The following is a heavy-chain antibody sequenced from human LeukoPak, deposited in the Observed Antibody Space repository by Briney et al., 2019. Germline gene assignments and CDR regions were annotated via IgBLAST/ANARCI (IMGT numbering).Heavy chain of an antibody. CDR3: AKGGFGELFAVDY. CDR1: GFSFSNYA. V-gene: IGHV3-23*01. Sequence: PGGSLRLSCAASGFSFSNYAMTWVRQAPGKGLEWVSAISGSGGSTYYADSVKGRFTISRDNSKNTLYLQMNSLRAEDTAVYYCAKGGFGELFAVDYWGQGTLVTVSS. CDR2: ISGSGGST. J-gene: IGHJ4*02. D-gene: IGHD3-10*01.